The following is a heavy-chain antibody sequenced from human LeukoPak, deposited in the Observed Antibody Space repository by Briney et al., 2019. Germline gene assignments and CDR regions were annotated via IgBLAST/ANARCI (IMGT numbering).Heavy chain of an antibody. D-gene: IGHD3-10*01. CDR3: ARVRRDYYGSGSYELIDY. CDR1: GGSISSYY. CDR2: IYYSGST. J-gene: IGHJ4*02. Sequence: SETLSLTCTVSGGSISSYYWSWIRQPPGKGLEWIGYIYYSGSTNYNPSLKSRVTISVDTSKNQFSLKLSSVTAADTAVYYCARVRRDYYGSGSYELIDYWGQGTLVTVSS. V-gene: IGHV4-59*01.